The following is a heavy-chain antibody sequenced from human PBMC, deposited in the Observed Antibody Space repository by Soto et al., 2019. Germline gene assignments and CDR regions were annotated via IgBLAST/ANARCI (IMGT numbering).Heavy chain of an antibody. CDR3: ARHERFWSGYYQFDP. CDR2: INHSGST. CDR1: GGSFSGYY. V-gene: IGHV4-34*01. Sequence: PSETLSLTCAVYGGSFSGYYWSWIRQPPGKGLEWIGEINHSGSTNYNPSLKSRVTISVDTSKNQFSLKLSSVTAADTAVYYCARHERFWSGYYQFDPWGQGTLVTVSS. D-gene: IGHD3-3*01. J-gene: IGHJ5*02.